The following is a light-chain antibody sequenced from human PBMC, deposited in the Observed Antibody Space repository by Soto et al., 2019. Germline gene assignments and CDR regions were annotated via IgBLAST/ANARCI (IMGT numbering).Light chain of an antibody. CDR2: DAS. V-gene: IGKV1-5*01. J-gene: IGKJ4*01. CDR3: QQYNSYPLT. CDR1: QSISSW. Sequence: DIQRTQSPSTLSASVGDRVTITCRASQSISSWLAWYQQKPGKAPKLLIYDASSLESGVPSRFSGSGSGTEFTLTISSLQPDDFATYYCQQYNSYPLTFGGGTKV.